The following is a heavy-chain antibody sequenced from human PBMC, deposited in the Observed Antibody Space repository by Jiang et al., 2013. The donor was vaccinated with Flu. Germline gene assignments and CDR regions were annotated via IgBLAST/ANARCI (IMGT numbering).Heavy chain of an antibody. CDR3: ARGRGSGSYYQPPHFDY. CDR1: GYTFTSYD. V-gene: IGHV1-8*01. Sequence: SGAEVKKPGASVKVSCKASGYTFTSYDINWVRQATGQGLEWMGWMNPNSGNTGYAQKFQGRVTMTRNTSISTAYMELSSLRSEDTAVYYCARGRGSGSYYQPPHFDYWGQGTPGHRLL. D-gene: IGHD3-10*01. CDR2: MNPNSGNT. J-gene: IGHJ4*02.